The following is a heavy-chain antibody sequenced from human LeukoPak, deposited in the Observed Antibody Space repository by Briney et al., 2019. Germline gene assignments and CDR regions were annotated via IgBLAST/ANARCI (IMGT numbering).Heavy chain of an antibody. J-gene: IGHJ4*02. CDR1: GGSISSSSYY. V-gene: IGHV4-39*01. CDR3: RLLGYFDY. D-gene: IGHD2-21*02. CDR2: IYYSGST. Sequence: SETLSLTCTVSGGSISSSSYYWGWIRQPPGKGLEWIGSIYYSGSTYYNPSLKSRVTISVDTSKNQFSLKLSSVTAADTAVYYCRLLGYFDYWGQGTLVTVSS.